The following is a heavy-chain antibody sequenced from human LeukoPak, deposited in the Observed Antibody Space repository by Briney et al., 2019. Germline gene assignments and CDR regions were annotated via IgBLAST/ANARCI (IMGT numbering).Heavy chain of an antibody. J-gene: IGHJ4*02. CDR2: ISASGGST. CDR1: GFTFSSSA. V-gene: IGHV3-23*01. Sequence: GGSLRLSCAASGFTFSSSAMSWVRQVPGKGLEWVSGISASGGSTYYADSVRGRFTISRDNSKNTLYVQMNSLRDEDTAVYYCAIDQRWESPHYLDSWGQGTLVTVSS. D-gene: IGHD1-26*01. CDR3: AIDQRWESPHYLDS.